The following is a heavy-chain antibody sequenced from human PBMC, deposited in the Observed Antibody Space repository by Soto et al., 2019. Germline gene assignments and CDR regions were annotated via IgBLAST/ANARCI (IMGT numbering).Heavy chain of an antibody. CDR1: GFTFSSYG. Sequence: QVQLVESGGGVVQPGRSLRLSCAASGFTFSSYGIHWVRQAPGKGLEWVAVISYDGSNKYYADSVKGRFTISRDNSKNTLYLQMHSLRAEDTAVYYCAKDLLGPGRAYGMDVWGQGTTVTVSS. CDR2: ISYDGSNK. J-gene: IGHJ6*02. CDR3: AKDLLGPGRAYGMDV. D-gene: IGHD7-27*01. V-gene: IGHV3-30*18.